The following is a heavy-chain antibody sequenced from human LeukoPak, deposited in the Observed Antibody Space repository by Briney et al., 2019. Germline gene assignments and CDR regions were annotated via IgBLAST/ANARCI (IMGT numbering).Heavy chain of an antibody. CDR3: ARAVTIFMGWFDP. CDR2: IYYSGST. CDR1: GGSNSSYY. J-gene: IGHJ5*02. D-gene: IGHD3-3*01. Sequence: PSETLSLTCTVSGGSNSSYYWSWIRQPPGKGLEWIGYIYYSGSTNYNPSLKSRVTISVDTSKNQFSLKLSSVTAADTAVYYCARAVTIFMGWFDPWGQGTLVTVSS. V-gene: IGHV4-59*01.